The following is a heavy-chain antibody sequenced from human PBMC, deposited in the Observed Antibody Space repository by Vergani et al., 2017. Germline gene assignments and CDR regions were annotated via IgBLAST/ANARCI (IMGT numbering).Heavy chain of an antibody. CDR3: ARDCPGGGGDCSAGWYFDL. CDR2: INPNSGGHT. D-gene: IGHD2-21*02. CDR1: GYTFTGYY. Sequence: QVQLVQSGAEVKKPGASVKVSCKASGYTFTGYYMHWLRQAPGQGLEWMGWINPNSGGHTNYAQKFQGRVTMTRDTSTSTVYMELSNLRSEDTAVYYCARDCPGGGGDCSAGWYFDLWGRGTLVTVSS. V-gene: IGHV1-2*02. J-gene: IGHJ2*01.